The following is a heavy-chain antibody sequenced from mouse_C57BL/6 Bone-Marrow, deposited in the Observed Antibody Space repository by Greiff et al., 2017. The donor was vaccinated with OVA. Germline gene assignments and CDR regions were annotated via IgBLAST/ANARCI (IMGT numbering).Heavy chain of an antibody. V-gene: IGHV5-9*01. J-gene: IGHJ3*01. CDR2: ISGGGGNT. Sequence: LQQSGGGLVKPGGSLKLSCAASGFTFSSYTMSWVRQTPEKRLEWVATISGGGGNTYYPDSVKGRFTISRDNAKNTLYLQMSSLRSEDTALYYCARQGNGYDVWFAYWGQGTLVTVSA. CDR1: GFTFSSYT. CDR3: ARQGNGYDVWFAY. D-gene: IGHD2-2*01.